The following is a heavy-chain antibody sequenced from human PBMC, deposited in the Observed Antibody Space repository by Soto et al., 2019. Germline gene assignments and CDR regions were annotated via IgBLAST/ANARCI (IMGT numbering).Heavy chain of an antibody. Sequence: QVQLQQWGAGLLTPSETLSLTCAVSGGSFSGYFWSWIRQPPGKGLEWIGEITHIGSTNYNPSLKSRVTISVDTSKNQFSLRVSSVTAADTAVYYCARGSSRSSWYLQHWGQGTLVTVSS. J-gene: IGHJ1*01. CDR1: GGSFSGYF. CDR3: ARGSSRSSWYLQH. CDR2: ITHIGST. D-gene: IGHD6-13*01. V-gene: IGHV4-34*01.